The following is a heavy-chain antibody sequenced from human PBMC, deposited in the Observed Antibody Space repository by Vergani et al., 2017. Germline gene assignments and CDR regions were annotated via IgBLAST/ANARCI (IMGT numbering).Heavy chain of an antibody. J-gene: IGHJ4*02. CDR2: IVPIFDKI. D-gene: IGHD2-2*01. CDR3: ANSQFTSSWPFDY. Sequence: QFHLLQSGAEVKKPGSSVNVSCKASGVTFRSLAISWVRLAPGQGLECMGRIVPIFDKINYEPKFQGRVTITADESTNIAYMELTSLTSDDSAIYYCANSQFTSSWPFDYWGQGTPVTVSS. V-gene: IGHV1-69*13. CDR1: GVTFRSLA.